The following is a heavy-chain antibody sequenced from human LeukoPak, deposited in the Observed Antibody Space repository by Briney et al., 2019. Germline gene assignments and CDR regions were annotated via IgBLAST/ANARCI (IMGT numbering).Heavy chain of an antibody. CDR3: ARGKFMITFGGVIAIPLDY. CDR2: INHSGST. D-gene: IGHD3-16*02. J-gene: IGHJ4*02. Sequence: SETLSLTCAVYGGSFSGYYWSWIRQPPGKGLEWIGEINHSGSTNYNPSLKSRVTISVDTSKNQFSLKLSSVTAADTAVYYRARGKFMITFGGVIAIPLDYWGQGTLVTVSS. CDR1: GGSFSGYY. V-gene: IGHV4-34*01.